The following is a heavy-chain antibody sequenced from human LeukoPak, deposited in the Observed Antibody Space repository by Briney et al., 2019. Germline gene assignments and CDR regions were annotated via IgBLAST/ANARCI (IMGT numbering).Heavy chain of an antibody. CDR1: GFTFSSYE. D-gene: IGHD2-21*02. CDR2: ISSSGSTI. Sequence: GGSLRLSCAAAGFTFSSYEMNWVRQAPGKGLEWVSYISSSGSTIYYADSVKGRFTISRDNAKNSLYLQMNSLRAEDTAVYYCAKSQRHIVVVTAIPLWYFDLWGRGTLVTVSS. CDR3: AKSQRHIVVVTAIPLWYFDL. J-gene: IGHJ2*01. V-gene: IGHV3-48*03.